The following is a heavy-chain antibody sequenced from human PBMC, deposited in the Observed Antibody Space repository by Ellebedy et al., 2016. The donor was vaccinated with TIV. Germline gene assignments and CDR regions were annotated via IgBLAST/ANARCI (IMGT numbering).Heavy chain of an antibody. CDR1: GFSFSSYA. CDR2: ISGSGGST. Sequence: GESLKISXAASGFSFSSYAMSWVRQAPGKGLEWVSAISGSGGSTYYADSVKGRFTISRDNAKNSLYLQMNSLRAEDTAVYYCARYPHPPLLVVAATDYYYYYYMDVWGKGTTVTVSS. CDR3: ARYPHPPLLVVAATDYYYYYYMDV. J-gene: IGHJ6*03. V-gene: IGHV3-23*01. D-gene: IGHD2-15*01.